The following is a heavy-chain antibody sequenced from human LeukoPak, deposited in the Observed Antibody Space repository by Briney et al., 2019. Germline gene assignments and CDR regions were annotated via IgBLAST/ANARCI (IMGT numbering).Heavy chain of an antibody. V-gene: IGHV1-2*02. D-gene: IGHD2-2*01. Sequence: ASVKVSXKASGYTFTGYYMHWVRQAPGQGLEWMGWINPNSGGTNYAQKFQGRVTMTRDTSISTAYMELSRLRSDDTAVYYCARDWTGVPAAPGAFDIWGQGTMVTVSS. CDR2: INPNSGGT. CDR3: ARDWTGVPAAPGAFDI. CDR1: GYTFTGYY. J-gene: IGHJ3*02.